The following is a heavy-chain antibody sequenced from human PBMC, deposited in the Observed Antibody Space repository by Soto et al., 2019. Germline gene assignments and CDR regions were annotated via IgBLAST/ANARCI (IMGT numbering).Heavy chain of an antibody. Sequence: SVKVSCKASGGTFSSYAISWVRQAPGQGLEWMGGIIPIFGTANYAQKFQGRVTITADESTSTAYMELSSLRSEDTAVYYYARDRSGYSYGYTFDYWGQGTLVTVSS. D-gene: IGHD5-18*01. CDR1: GGTFSSYA. V-gene: IGHV1-69*13. J-gene: IGHJ4*02. CDR3: ARDRSGYSYGYTFDY. CDR2: IIPIFGTA.